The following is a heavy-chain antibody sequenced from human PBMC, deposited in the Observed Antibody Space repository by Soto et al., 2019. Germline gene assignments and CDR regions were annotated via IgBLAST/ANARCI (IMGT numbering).Heavy chain of an antibody. J-gene: IGHJ5*02. V-gene: IGHV1-69*01. D-gene: IGHD6-6*01. CDR2: IIPIFGTA. CDR1: GGTFSSYA. Sequence: QVQLVQSGAEVKKPGSSVKVSCKASGGTFSSYAISWVRQAPGQGLEWMGGIIPIFGTANYAQKFQGRVTITADESTSTAYMELSSLRSEDTAVYYCAAGPASIAARSKINWFDPWGQGTLVTVSS. CDR3: AAGPASIAARSKINWFDP.